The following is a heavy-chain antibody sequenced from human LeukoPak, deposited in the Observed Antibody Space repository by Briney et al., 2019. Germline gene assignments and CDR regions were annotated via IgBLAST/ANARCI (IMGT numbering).Heavy chain of an antibody. D-gene: IGHD2-2*01. CDR3: ARDCSSATYYAAFDY. V-gene: IGHV3-30-3*01. CDR1: GFTFNKYA. Sequence: GRSLRLSCVASGFTFNKYAMDWVRQAPGKGLEWVASISYDDTNKVYSDSVKGRFTVSRDRTNNTLYLQMHGLRAEDTAVYYCARDCSSATYYAAFDYWGQGVLVTVSS. J-gene: IGHJ4*02. CDR2: ISYDDTNK.